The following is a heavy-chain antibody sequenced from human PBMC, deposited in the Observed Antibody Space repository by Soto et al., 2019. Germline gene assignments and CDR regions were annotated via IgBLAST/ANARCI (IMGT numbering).Heavy chain of an antibody. CDR3: AKDVVVGATTGWGDYYSYYGMDV. J-gene: IGHJ6*02. V-gene: IGHV3-30*18. D-gene: IGHD1-26*01. CDR1: GFTFSSYG. CDR2: ISYDGCNK. Sequence: QVQLVESGGGVVQPGRSLRLSCAASGFTFSSYGMHWVRQAPGKGLEWVAVISYDGCNKYYADSVKGRFTISRDNSKNTLYLKMNSLRAEDTAVYYCAKDVVVGATTGWGDYYSYYGMDVWGQGTTVTVSS.